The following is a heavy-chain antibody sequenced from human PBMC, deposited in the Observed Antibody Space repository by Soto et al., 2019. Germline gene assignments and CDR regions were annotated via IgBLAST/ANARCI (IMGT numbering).Heavy chain of an antibody. CDR2: IYSGGAT. J-gene: IGHJ5*02. CDR1: GFSVSTSH. Sequence: GGSLRLSCAAAGFSVSTSHISWVRQAPGKGLEWVSVIYSGGATHYAVSVKGRFTISRDNAKNSLYLQMNSLRDEDTAVYYCARESAALNWFDPWGQGTLVTVSS. V-gene: IGHV3-66*01. D-gene: IGHD2-2*01. CDR3: ARESAALNWFDP.